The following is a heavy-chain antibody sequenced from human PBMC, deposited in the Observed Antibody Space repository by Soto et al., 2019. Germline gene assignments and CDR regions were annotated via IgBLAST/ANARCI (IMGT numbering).Heavy chain of an antibody. Sequence: SETTYLSCTVSVGTITSGHYYWSWIRQHPGKGLEWIGYIYYSGTTYYNPSLKSRVTISVDASKNQFSLKLTSVTAADTAVYYCARDHCSGGSCYSGFDPWRQGTLVTVSS. CDR1: VGTITSGHYY. CDR2: IYYSGTT. D-gene: IGHD2-15*01. V-gene: IGHV4-31*03. CDR3: ARDHCSGGSCYSGFDP. J-gene: IGHJ5*02.